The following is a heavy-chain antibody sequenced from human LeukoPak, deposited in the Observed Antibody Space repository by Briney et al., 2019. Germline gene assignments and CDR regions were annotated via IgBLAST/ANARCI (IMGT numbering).Heavy chain of an antibody. J-gene: IGHJ4*02. D-gene: IGHD3-22*01. CDR1: GGSFSGYH. Sequence: KSSETLSLTCAVYGGSFSGYHWSWIRQPPGKGLEWIGEINHSGSTNYNPSLKSRVTISVDTSKNQFSLKLSSVTADTAVYYCARGRREYYDSSGYLLDYWGQGTLVTVSS. CDR3: ARGRREYYDSSGYLLDY. V-gene: IGHV4-34*01. CDR2: INHSGST.